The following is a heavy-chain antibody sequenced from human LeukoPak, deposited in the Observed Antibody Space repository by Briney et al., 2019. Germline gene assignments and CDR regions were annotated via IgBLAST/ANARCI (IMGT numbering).Heavy chain of an antibody. Sequence: GSLRLSCAASGFIFGSYWMRWVRQPPGRGLEWVANIKQDGSEKYYEGSVKGRFTISRDNVKNSLYLQMNSLRDEDTAVFYCASGSGHWGQGTLVTVSS. CDR2: IKQDGSEK. CDR1: GFIFGSYW. J-gene: IGHJ4*02. D-gene: IGHD2-2*03. CDR3: ASGSGH. V-gene: IGHV3-7*01.